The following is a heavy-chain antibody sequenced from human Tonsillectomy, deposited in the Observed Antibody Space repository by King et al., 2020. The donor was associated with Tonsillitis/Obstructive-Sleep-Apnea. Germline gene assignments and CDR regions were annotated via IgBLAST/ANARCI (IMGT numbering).Heavy chain of an antibody. D-gene: IGHD3-3*01. J-gene: IGHJ5*02. CDR1: GGSFSGYY. CDR2: INHSGST. Sequence: VQLQQWGAGLLKPSETLSLTCAVYGGSFSGYYWSWIRQLPGKGLEWIGEINHSGSTNYNPSLKSRVTISVDTSKNQFSLKLSSVTAADTAVYYCARGYYDFWSGYYTSKTSNNWFDPWGQGTLVTVSS. CDR3: ARGYYDFWSGYYTSKTSNNWFDP. V-gene: IGHV4-34*01.